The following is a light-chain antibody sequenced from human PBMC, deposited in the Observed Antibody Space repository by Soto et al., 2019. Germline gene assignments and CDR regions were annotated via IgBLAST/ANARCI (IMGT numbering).Light chain of an antibody. CDR3: QQASSFPWT. CDR2: AAS. J-gene: IGKJ1*01. V-gene: IGKV1-12*01. Sequence: DIQMTQSPSSLSASVGDRVTITCRASQDISIWLAWYQQKPGKAPDLLISAASRLQSGVPSRFSGSGSGTDFTLTISSLQPEDFATYYCQQASSFPWTFGQGTKVEI. CDR1: QDISIW.